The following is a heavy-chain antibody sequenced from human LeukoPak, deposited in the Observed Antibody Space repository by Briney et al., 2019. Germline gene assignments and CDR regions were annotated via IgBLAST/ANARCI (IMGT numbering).Heavy chain of an antibody. CDR2: ISGSGGST. V-gene: IGHV3-23*01. CDR3: AKEYHYDSSGYTDC. CDR1: GFTFSSYA. D-gene: IGHD3-22*01. Sequence: AGSLRLSCAASGFTFSSYAMSWVRQAPGKGLEWGSSISGSGGSTYYADSVKGRFTISRDNSKNTLYLQMNSLRAEDTAVYYCAKEYHYDSSGYTDCWGQGTLVTVSS. J-gene: IGHJ4*02.